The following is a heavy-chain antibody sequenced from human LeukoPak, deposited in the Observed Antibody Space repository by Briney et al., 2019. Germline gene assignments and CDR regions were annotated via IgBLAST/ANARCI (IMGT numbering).Heavy chain of an antibody. J-gene: IGHJ6*02. CDR1: GFTFSSYG. D-gene: IGHD5-18*01. CDR2: IWYDGSKT. V-gene: IGHV3-33*01. Sequence: GGSLRLSCAASGFTFSSYGMHWVRQAPGKVLGWVAVIWYDGSKTYYADSVKGRFTISRHKSKHTLYLQTNSLSAEDRVVYYRASKAVETAIVPKAGHYYYGMDVCGERTPVTVSS. CDR3: ASKAVETAIVPKAGHYYYGMDV.